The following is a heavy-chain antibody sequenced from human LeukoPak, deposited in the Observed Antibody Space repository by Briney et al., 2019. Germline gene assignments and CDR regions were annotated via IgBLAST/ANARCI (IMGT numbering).Heavy chain of an antibody. CDR2: TRYDGSNK. CDR1: GFTFSNHG. V-gene: IGHV3-30*02. Sequence: GGSLRLSCAASGFTFSNHGMHWVRQAPGKGLEWMAFTRYDGSNKFYADCVRGRFTISRDNFQNMLYLQMDSLKPEDTAVYYCAKQLGSALLDMDVWGKGTTVTIS. CDR3: AKQLGSALLDMDV. J-gene: IGHJ6*03. D-gene: IGHD6-25*01.